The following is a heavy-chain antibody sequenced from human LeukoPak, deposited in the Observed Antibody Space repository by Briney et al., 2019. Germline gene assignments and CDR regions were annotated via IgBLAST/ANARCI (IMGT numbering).Heavy chain of an antibody. CDR1: GYTFTSYG. Sequence: ASVKVSCKASGYTFTSYGISWVRQAPGQGLEWMGWISAYNGNTNYAQKLQGRVTMTTDTSTSTAYMELRSLRSDDTAVYYCARGLRDGYINYWYFDLWGRGTLVTVSS. J-gene: IGHJ2*01. CDR2: ISAYNGNT. V-gene: IGHV1-18*01. D-gene: IGHD5-24*01. CDR3: ARGLRDGYINYWYFDL.